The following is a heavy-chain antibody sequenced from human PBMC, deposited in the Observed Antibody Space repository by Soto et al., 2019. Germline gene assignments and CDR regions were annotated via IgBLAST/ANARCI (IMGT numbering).Heavy chain of an antibody. V-gene: IGHV1-18*01. CDR3: ATPRRGRFLELLPEGSLGY. J-gene: IGHJ4*01. CDR1: GYTFTSYG. CDR2: ISAYNGNT. Sequence: ASVKVSCKASGYTFTSYGISWVRQAPGQGLEWMGWISAYNGNTNYAQKLQDRVTMTTDTSTSTAYMELSSLRSEDTAVYYCATPRRGRFLELLPEGSLGYWGQGTLGTGSS. D-gene: IGHD3-3*01.